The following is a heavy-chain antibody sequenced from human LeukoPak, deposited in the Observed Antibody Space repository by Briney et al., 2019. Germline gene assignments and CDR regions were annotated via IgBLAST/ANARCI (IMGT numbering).Heavy chain of an antibody. V-gene: IGHV4-30-4*01. CDR3: ASPKEGGPEFFDY. Sequence: SQTLSLTCTVSSGSVSSGDYCWSWIRQAPGRGLEWIGFIYNSGSTYYNPSLKSRVTISIDTSKNQFSRKLSSVTAADTAVYYCASPKEGGPEFFDYWGQGTLVTVSS. CDR1: SGSVSSGDYC. CDR2: IYNSGST. J-gene: IGHJ4*02. D-gene: IGHD2-15*01.